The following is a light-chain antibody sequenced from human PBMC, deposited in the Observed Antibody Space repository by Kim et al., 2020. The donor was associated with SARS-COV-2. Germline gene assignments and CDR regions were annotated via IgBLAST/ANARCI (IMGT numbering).Light chain of an antibody. CDR2: GKN. Sequence: VAVGQTVRITCQGDRLRSYYATWYQQKPGQAPILVIYGKNNRPSGIPDRFSGSSSENTASLTITGTQAGDEADYYCNSRDSNDNVVFGGGTQLTVL. J-gene: IGLJ2*01. V-gene: IGLV3-19*01. CDR3: NSRDSNDNVV. CDR1: RLRSYY.